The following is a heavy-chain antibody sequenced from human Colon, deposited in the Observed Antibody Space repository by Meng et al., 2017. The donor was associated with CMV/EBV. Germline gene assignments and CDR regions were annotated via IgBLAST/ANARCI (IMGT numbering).Heavy chain of an antibody. V-gene: IGHV3-30*13. CDR3: APDGGLRVANYFEH. Sequence: SGFTFNTYGLRWVRQAPGKGLGWVAFISFDGGHASLADSVKGRFTISRDNSKNRLYLQMSSLRGDDTAIYYCAPDGGLRVANYFEHWGQGTLVTVSS. CDR1: GFTFNTYG. D-gene: IGHD5-12*01. J-gene: IGHJ4*02. CDR2: ISFDGGHA.